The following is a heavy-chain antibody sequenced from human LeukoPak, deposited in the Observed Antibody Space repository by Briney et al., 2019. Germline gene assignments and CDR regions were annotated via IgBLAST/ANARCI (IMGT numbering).Heavy chain of an antibody. D-gene: IGHD2-2*03. Sequence: SETLSLTCTVSGGSISSTSDYWGGIREPPGKGLEWIGGIYYIGSTYYSPSLKSRVTISVDTSKNQFSLKLSSVTAAATAVYYCARLLRVGYCSTTTCNWFDPWGQGTLVTVSS. J-gene: IGHJ5*02. CDR1: GGSISSTSDY. CDR2: IYYIGST. V-gene: IGHV4-39*07. CDR3: ARLLRVGYCSTTTCNWFDP.